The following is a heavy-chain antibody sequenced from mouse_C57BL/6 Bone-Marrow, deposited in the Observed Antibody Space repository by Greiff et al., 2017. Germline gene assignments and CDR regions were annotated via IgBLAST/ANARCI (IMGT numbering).Heavy chain of an antibody. CDR3: ARNYPAWFAY. CDR1: GYTFTSYW. D-gene: IGHD1-1*02. Sequence: QVQLQQPGAELVKPGASVKLSCKASGYTFTSYWMQWVKQRPGQGLEWIGEIDPSDSYTNYNQKFKGKAPLTVDTSSSTAYMQLSSLTSEDSAVYYCARNYPAWFAYWGQGTLVTVSA. J-gene: IGHJ3*01. CDR2: IDPSDSYT. V-gene: IGHV1-50*01.